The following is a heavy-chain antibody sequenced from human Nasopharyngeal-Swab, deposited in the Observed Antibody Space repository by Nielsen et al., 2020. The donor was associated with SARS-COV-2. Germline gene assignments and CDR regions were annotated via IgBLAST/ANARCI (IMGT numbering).Heavy chain of an antibody. J-gene: IGHJ3*02. Sequence: GESLKISCAASGFPFNNYGMNWVRQAPGKGPEWISNIRVSSSGTYYADSVQGRFSISRDDAKNVLYLQMNSLSAEDTAVYYCARDNFWAFDIWGQGTMVTVSS. CDR3: ARDNFWAFDI. CDR2: IRVSSSGT. D-gene: IGHD3-3*01. V-gene: IGHV3-48*01. CDR1: GFPFNNYG.